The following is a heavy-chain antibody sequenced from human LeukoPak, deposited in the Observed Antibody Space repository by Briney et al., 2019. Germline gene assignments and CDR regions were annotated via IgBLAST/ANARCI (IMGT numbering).Heavy chain of an antibody. V-gene: IGHV3-21*01. Sequence: GGSQRLSCAASGFTFSSYTMTWVRQAPGKGLEWVSSISSSSSYIYSADSVKGRFTISRDNAKNSLYLQMNSLRAEDTAVYYCARSVGYCSSTSCYFDYWGQGTLVTVSS. J-gene: IGHJ4*02. CDR2: ISSSSSYI. CDR1: GFTFSSYT. CDR3: ARSVGYCSSTSCYFDY. D-gene: IGHD2-2*03.